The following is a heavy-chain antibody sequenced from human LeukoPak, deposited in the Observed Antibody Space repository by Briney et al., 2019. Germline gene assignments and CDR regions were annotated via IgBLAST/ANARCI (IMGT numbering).Heavy chain of an antibody. Sequence: GGSLRLSCAASGFIFSAHWMSWVRQAPGKGVEWVANKNQGGSDKYYVDSVKGRFTVSRDNAKNSLYLEMNSLGAGDTAVYYCARDHYTSGLVFDYWGQGTLVTVSS. D-gene: IGHD6-19*01. CDR2: KNQGGSDK. CDR3: ARDHYTSGLVFDY. J-gene: IGHJ4*02. CDR1: GFIFSAHW. V-gene: IGHV3-7*05.